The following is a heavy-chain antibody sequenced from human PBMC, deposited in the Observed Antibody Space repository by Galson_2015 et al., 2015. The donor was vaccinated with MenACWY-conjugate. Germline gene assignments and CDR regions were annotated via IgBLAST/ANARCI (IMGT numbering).Heavy chain of an antibody. J-gene: IGHJ4*02. CDR2: ISPYNGNT. Sequence: SVKVSCKASGYTFINYGISWVRQAPGQGLEWMGWISPYNGNTKYAQKFQGRVTMTTDTATSTAYMELRSLGPDDTAVYFCARDVSYYYGSGTFDYWGQGTLVTVSS. CDR3: ARDVSYYYGSGTFDY. V-gene: IGHV1-18*01. CDR1: GYTFINYG. D-gene: IGHD3-10*01.